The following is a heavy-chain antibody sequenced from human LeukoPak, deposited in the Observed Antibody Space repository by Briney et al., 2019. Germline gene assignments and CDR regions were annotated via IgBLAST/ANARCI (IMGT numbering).Heavy chain of an antibody. CDR2: IYYSGRT. CDR3: ARQPYGGRSPFDY. D-gene: IGHD4-23*01. J-gene: IGHJ4*02. CDR1: GGSISSSSYY. V-gene: IGHV4-39*01. Sequence: SATLSLTCTVSGGSISSSSYYWGWIRQPPGKGLEWIGSIYYSGRTYYNPSLKSRVTISVDTSKNQFSLKLSSVTAADTAVYYCARQPYGGRSPFDYWGQGTLVTVSS.